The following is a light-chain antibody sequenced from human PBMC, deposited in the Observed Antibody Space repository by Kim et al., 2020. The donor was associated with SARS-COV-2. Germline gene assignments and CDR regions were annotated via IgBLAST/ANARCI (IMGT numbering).Light chain of an antibody. J-gene: IGLJ2*01. V-gene: IGLV4-69*01. CDR2: LNSDGSH. Sequence: QLVLTQSPSASASLGASVKLTCTLSSGHSSYAIAWHQQQPEKGSRYLMKLNSDGSHSKGDGIPDRFSGSSSGAERYLTISSLQSEDEADYYCQTWGTGIQVFGGGTQLTVL. CDR1: SGHSSYA. CDR3: QTWGTGIQV.